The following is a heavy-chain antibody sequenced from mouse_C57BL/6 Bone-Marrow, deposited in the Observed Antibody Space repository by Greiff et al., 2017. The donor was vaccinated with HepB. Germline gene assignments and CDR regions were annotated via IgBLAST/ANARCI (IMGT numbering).Heavy chain of an antibody. CDR3: AILWSAY. CDR2: IYPGSGNT. CDR1: GYTFTDYY. J-gene: IGHJ3*01. V-gene: IGHV1-76*01. Sequence: QVQLKESGAELVRPGASVKLSCKASGYTFTDYYINWVKQRPGQGLEWIARIYPGSGNTYYNEKFKGKATLTAEKSSSTAYMQLSSLTSEDSAVYFCAILWSAYWGQGTLVTVSA.